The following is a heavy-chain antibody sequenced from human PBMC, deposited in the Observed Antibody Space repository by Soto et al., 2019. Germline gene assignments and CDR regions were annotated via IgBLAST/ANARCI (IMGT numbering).Heavy chain of an antibody. V-gene: IGHV3-33*01. CDR1: GFTFSSYG. Sequence: QVQLVESGGGVVQPGRSLRLSCAASGFTFSSYGMHWVRQAPGKGLAWVAVIWYDGSNKYYADSVKGRFTISRDNSKNTLYLQMNSLRAEDTAVYYCARDPSGTYYYYYMDVWGKGTTVTVSS. CDR2: IWYDGSNK. D-gene: IGHD1-1*01. J-gene: IGHJ6*03. CDR3: ARDPSGTYYYYYMDV.